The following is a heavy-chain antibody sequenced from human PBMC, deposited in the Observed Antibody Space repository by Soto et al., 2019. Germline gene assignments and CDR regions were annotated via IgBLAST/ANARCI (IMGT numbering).Heavy chain of an antibody. J-gene: IGHJ4*02. CDR2: ITDSGETT. D-gene: IGHD2-15*01. CDR1: GFSFSTYA. CDR3: AKDPYVGWYCSGGNCPIGS. Sequence: VQLLESGGGLAQPGGSLRLSCIGSGFSFSTYAMTWVRQAPGKGLEWVSTITDSGETTFYADSVKGRFSVYRDNSKNTLFLEMNNLRAEDTALYYCAKDPYVGWYCSGGNCPIGSWGQGTLVIVSS. V-gene: IGHV3-23*01.